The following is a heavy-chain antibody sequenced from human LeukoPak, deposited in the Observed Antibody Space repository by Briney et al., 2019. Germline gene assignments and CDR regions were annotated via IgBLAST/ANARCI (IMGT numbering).Heavy chain of an antibody. CDR2: INTDGSST. CDR3: ARAWGRQDYFDH. D-gene: IGHD3-16*01. J-gene: IGHJ4*02. Sequence: GGSLRLSCAASGFTFSGYWMHWVRQVPGKGLVWVSRINTDGSSTSYADSVKGRFTISRDNAKNTLYLQMNSLRAEDTAVYSCARAWGRQDYFDHWGQGTLVTVSS. CDR1: GFTFSGYW. V-gene: IGHV3-74*01.